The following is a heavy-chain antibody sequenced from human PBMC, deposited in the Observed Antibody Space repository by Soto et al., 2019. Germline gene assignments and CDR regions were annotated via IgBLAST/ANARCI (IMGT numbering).Heavy chain of an antibody. CDR3: ARGSAFYYYYGMDV. CDR2: ISAYNGNT. V-gene: IGHV1-18*04. J-gene: IGHJ6*02. Sequence: ASVKVSCKASGYTFTIYGISWVLQSPLQGLEWMGWISAYNGNTNYAQKLQGRVTMTTDTSTSTAYMELRSLRSDDTAVYYCARGSAFYYYYGMDVWGQGTTVTVSS. CDR1: GYTFTIYG. D-gene: IGHD2-2*01.